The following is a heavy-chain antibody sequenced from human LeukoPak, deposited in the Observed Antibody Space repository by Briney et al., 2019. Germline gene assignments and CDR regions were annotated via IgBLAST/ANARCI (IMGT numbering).Heavy chain of an antibody. Sequence: PGGSLRLSCAASGFTFSSYAMSWVRQAPGKGLEWVSAISGSGGSTYYADSVKGRFTISRDNSKNTLYLQMNSLRAEDTALYYCVGDSSGFDFDYWGQGTLVTVSS. J-gene: IGHJ4*02. CDR2: ISGSGGST. CDR1: GFTFSSYA. CDR3: VGDSSGFDFDY. V-gene: IGHV3-23*01. D-gene: IGHD6-19*01.